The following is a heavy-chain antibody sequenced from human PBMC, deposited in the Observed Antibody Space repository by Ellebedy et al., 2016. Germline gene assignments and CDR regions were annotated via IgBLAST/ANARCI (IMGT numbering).Heavy chain of an antibody. D-gene: IGHD4-17*01. V-gene: IGHV1-69*04. CDR3: ATHPDDYGDYYFDY. CDR2: IIPILGIA. Sequence: ASVKVSCKASGGTFSSYAISWVRQAPGQGLEWMGRIIPILGIANYAQKFQGRVTITADKSTSTAYMELSSLRSEDTAVYYCATHPDDYGDYYFDYWGQGTLVTVSS. CDR1: GGTFSSYA. J-gene: IGHJ4*02.